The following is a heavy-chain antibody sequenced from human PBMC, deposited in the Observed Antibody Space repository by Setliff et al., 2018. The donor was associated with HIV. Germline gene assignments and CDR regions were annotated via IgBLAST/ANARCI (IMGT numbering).Heavy chain of an antibody. V-gene: IGHV4-34*01. J-gene: IGHJ4*02. CDR1: GGSLSGYH. CDR2: INHSGST. Sequence: SETLSLTCAVYGGSLSGYHWSWIRQSPGKGLEWIGEINHSGSTNYHPSLKSRVIISIDTSKKQFSLKLTSVTAADTATYYCAAPRGMSTILVYWGQGSLVTVSS. D-gene: IGHD3-9*01. CDR3: AAPRGMSTILVY.